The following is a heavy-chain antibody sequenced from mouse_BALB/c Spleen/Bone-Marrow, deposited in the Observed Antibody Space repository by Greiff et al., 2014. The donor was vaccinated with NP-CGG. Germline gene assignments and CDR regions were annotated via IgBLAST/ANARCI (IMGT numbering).Heavy chain of an antibody. Sequence: VQRVESGAELVKPGAPVKLCCKASGYTFTSYWMNWVKQRPGRGLEWIGRIDPSDSETHYNQKFKDKATLTVDKSSSTAYIQVSSLTSEDSAVYHCARALGDGYYYAMDYWGQGTSVTVSS. V-gene: IGHV1-69*02. J-gene: IGHJ4*01. D-gene: IGHD2-3*01. CDR2: IDPSDSET. CDR3: ARALGDGYYYAMDY. CDR1: GYTFTSYW.